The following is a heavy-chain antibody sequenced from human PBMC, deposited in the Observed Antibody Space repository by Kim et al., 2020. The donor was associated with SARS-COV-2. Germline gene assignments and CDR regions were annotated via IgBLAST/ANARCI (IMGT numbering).Heavy chain of an antibody. CDR1: GFTFSSYA. CDR2: SSNGGGST. CDR3: AKGMTSLARAGLDY. Sequence: GGSLRLSCAASGFTFSSYAMSWVRQAPGKGLEWVSVSSNGGGSTYYADSVKGRFTISRDNSKNTLYLQMNSLRAEDTAVYYCAKGMTSLARAGLDYWGQGTMVTVSS. D-gene: IGHD2-21*02. V-gene: IGHV3-23*01. J-gene: IGHJ4*02.